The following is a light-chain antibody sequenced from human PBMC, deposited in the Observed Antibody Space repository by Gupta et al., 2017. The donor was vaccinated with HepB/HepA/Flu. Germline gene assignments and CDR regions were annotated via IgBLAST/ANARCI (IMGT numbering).Light chain of an antibody. CDR1: QNVNSW. Sequence: IQITQSPPTLSSSAGDRVTLTCRASQNVNSWLAWYQQKPGKAPKLLIYKASGLQSGVPSRFSGSGFETEFTLTISTLQPDDFAIYYCQQYDSYPWTFGQGTKVE. CDR2: KAS. J-gene: IGKJ1*01. V-gene: IGKV1-5*03. CDR3: QQYDSYPWT.